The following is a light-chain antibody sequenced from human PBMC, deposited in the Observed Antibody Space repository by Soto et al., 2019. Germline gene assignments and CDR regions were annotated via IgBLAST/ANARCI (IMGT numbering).Light chain of an antibody. CDR2: TTS. CDR1: QSVGRN. V-gene: IGKV3-15*01. CDR3: QQYNNWRDS. J-gene: IGKJ4*01. Sequence: QSPGTLSVSPGERVTLSCRPSQSVGRNLAWYQQKPGQAPRLLIYTTSTRAPGIPARFSGSGSGTEFTLTISSLQSEDVAVYYCQQYNNWRDSFGGGTKVEIK.